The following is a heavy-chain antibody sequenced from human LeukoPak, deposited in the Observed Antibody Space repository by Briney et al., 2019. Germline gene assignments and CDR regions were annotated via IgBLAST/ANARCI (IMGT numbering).Heavy chain of an antibody. CDR1: GYTFTGYY. J-gene: IGHJ4*02. Sequence: ASVKVSCKASGYTFTGYYMHWVRQAPGQGLEWMGWINPNSGGTNYAQKLQGRVTMTTDTSTSTAYMELRSLRSDDTAVYYCARVDYGGNSGLDYWGQGTLVTVSS. V-gene: IGHV1-2*02. CDR2: INPNSGGT. D-gene: IGHD4-23*01. CDR3: ARVDYGGNSGLDY.